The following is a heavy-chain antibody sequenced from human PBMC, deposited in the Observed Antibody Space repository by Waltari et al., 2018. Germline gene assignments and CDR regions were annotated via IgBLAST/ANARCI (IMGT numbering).Heavy chain of an antibody. Sequence: QVQLVESGGGVVQPGRSLRLSCAASGFTFVNYAIHWVHPAPGKGLEWVAVISYDGSNEYYADSVKGRFTISRDNFENTLYLQMNSLSPEDTAVYYCARAGTYCSGGSCYSYYYYYYIDVWGKGTTVTVSS. D-gene: IGHD2-15*01. CDR2: ISYDGSNE. J-gene: IGHJ6*03. CDR3: ARAGTYCSGGSCYSYYYYYYIDV. CDR1: GFTFVNYA. V-gene: IGHV3-30*16.